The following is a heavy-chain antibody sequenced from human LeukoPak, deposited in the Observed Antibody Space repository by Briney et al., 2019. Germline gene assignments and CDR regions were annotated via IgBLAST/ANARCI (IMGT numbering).Heavy chain of an antibody. D-gene: IGHD5-18*01. CDR1: GGSFSGYY. V-gene: IGHV4-34*01. CDR2: INHSGST. Sequence: SETLSLTCAVYGGSFSGYYWSWIRQPPGMGLEWIGEINHSGSTNCNPSLKSRVTISVDTSKNQFSLKLSSVTAADTAVYYCARGDSYGYLAANYFDYWGQGTLVTVSS. CDR3: ARGDSYGYLAANYFDY. J-gene: IGHJ4*02.